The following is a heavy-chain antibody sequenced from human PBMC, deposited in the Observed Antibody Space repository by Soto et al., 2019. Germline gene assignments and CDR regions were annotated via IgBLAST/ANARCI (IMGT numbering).Heavy chain of an antibody. CDR3: ASVKRWLVRAVYYYGMDV. J-gene: IGHJ6*02. V-gene: IGHV1-18*01. Sequence: QVQLVQSGAEVKKPGASVKVSCKASGYTFTSYGISWVRQAPGQGGEWMGWISAYNGNTNYAQKRQGRVTMTTDTSTSTAYMELRSLRSDDTAVYYCASVKRWLVRAVYYYGMDVWGQGTTVTVSS. CDR1: GYTFTSYG. D-gene: IGHD6-19*01. CDR2: ISAYNGNT.